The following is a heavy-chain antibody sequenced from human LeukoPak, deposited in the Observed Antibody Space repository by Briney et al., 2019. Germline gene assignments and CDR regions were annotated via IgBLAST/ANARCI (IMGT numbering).Heavy chain of an antibody. CDR3: ARDIWSGSIQTSN. CDR1: GFTFSSYG. V-gene: IGHV3-21*01. D-gene: IGHD5-18*01. J-gene: IGHJ4*02. Sequence: GGSLRLSCAASGFTFSSYGMSWVRQAPGKGLEWVSCISSSSSYIYHADSVKGRFTISRDNAKNSLYLQMNSLRAEDTAVYYCARDIWSGSIQTSNWGQGTLVAVSS. CDR2: ISSSSSYI.